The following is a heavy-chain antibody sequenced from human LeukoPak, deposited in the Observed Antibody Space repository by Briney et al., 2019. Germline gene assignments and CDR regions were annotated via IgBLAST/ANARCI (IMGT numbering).Heavy chain of an antibody. CDR2: INHSGST. D-gene: IGHD6-13*01. J-gene: IGHJ4*02. V-gene: IGHV4-34*01. Sequence: PSETLSLTCAVYGGSFSGYYWSWIRQSPGKGLEWIGEINHSGSTNYNPSLKSRVTISVDTSKNQFSLKLSSVTAADTAVYYCARLALAAAGTVDYWGQGTLVTVSS. CDR3: ARLALAAAGTVDY. CDR1: GGSFSGYY.